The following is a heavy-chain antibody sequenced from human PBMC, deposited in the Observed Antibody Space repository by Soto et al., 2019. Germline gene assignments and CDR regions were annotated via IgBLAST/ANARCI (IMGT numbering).Heavy chain of an antibody. Sequence: TSETLSLTCTVSGGSISSYYWSWIRQPPGKGLEWIGYIYYSGSTNYNPSLKSRVTISVDTSKNQFSLKLSSVTAADTAVYYCAREGYSSGYYYYYGMDVWGQGTTVT. D-gene: IGHD3-22*01. V-gene: IGHV4-59*01. CDR1: GGSISSYY. J-gene: IGHJ6*02. CDR3: AREGYSSGYYYYYGMDV. CDR2: IYYSGST.